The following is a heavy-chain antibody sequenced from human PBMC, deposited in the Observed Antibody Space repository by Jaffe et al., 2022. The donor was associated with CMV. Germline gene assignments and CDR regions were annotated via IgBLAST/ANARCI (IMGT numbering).Heavy chain of an antibody. CDR2: MNPNSGNT. D-gene: IGHD4-4*01. J-gene: IGHJ6*02. CDR1: GYTFTSYD. V-gene: IGHV1-8*01. Sequence: QVQLVQSGAEVKKPGASVKVSCKASGYTFTSYDINWVRQATGQGLEWMGWMNPNSGNTGYAQKFQGRVTMTRNTSISTAYMELSSLRSEDTAVYYCAREPLNDYKGDYGMDVWGQGTTVTVSS. CDR3: AREPLNDYKGDYGMDV.